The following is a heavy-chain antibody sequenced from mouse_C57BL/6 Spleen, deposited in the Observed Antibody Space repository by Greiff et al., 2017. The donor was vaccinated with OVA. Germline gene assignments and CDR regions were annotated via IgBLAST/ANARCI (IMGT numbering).Heavy chain of an antibody. CDR1: GYTFTSYW. CDR2: INPSNGGT. V-gene: IGHV1-53*01. CDR3: ARWVTPTSYAMDY. Sequence: QVQLQQPGPELVKPGASVKLSCKASGYTFTSYWMHWVKQRPGQDLEWIGNINPSNGGTNYNEKFKSKATLTVDKSSSTASMQLSSLTSEDSAVYYCARWVTPTSYAMDYWGQGTSVTVSS. D-gene: IGHD2-2*01. J-gene: IGHJ4*01.